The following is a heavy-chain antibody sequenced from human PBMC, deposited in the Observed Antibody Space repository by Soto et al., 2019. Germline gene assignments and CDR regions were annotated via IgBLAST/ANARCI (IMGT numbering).Heavy chain of an antibody. J-gene: IGHJ5*02. CDR1: GGSISTGPYH. V-gene: IGHV4-39*01. D-gene: IGHD6-13*01. Sequence: PSETLSLTCSVSGGSISTGPYHWGWIRQPPGKGLEWIGSIYYSGGTYYNPSLKSRVTISVATSKSQFSLKLSSVTAADTAVYFCARHVPLPGQQLVHSWFDPWGQGTQVTVSS. CDR3: ARHVPLPGQQLVHSWFDP. CDR2: IYYSGGT.